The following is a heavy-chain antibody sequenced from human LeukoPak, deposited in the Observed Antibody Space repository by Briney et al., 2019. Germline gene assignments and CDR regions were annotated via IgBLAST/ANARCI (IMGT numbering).Heavy chain of an antibody. CDR3: ARHGVMGYSGYYYPPPHNPFDP. Sequence: SETLSLTCTVSVGSISSRSYYWGWVRQPPGKGREWIGSSYYNESTYCNPSLKSRVTISIDTSKNQFSLQLSSVPAPHTAVYDRARHGVMGYSGYYYPPPHNPFDPWGQGTLVTVSS. D-gene: IGHD5-12*01. J-gene: IGHJ5*02. V-gene: IGHV4-39*01. CDR1: VGSISSRSYY. CDR2: SYYNEST.